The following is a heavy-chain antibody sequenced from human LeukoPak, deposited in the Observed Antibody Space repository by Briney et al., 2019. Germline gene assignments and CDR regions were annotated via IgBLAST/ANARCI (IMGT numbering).Heavy chain of an antibody. CDR2: VSSTGSV. V-gene: IGHV3-11*04. J-gene: IGHJ4*02. D-gene: IGHD5-18*01. Sequence: GGSLRLSCAASGFNFSDYYMSWIRQAPGKGPEWIAYVSSTGSVYYADSVKGRFTISRDDAKTSLYLQMNSLRAEDTAVYYCARDLSGITGYTYGRGIDYWGQGTLATVSS. CDR3: ARDLSGITGYTYGRGIDY. CDR1: GFNFSDYY.